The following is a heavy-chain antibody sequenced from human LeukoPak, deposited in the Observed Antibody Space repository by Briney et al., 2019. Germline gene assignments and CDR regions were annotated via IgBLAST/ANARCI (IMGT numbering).Heavy chain of an antibody. V-gene: IGHV4-34*01. Sequence: SETLSLTCAVYGESFTGYYWSWIRQSPGTGLEWIGEIDHRGNTNYNPSLTSRVTISVDTSKNQFSLKLSSVTAADTAVYYCGREGIFITMVRGVDVWGQGTTVTVSS. J-gene: IGHJ6*02. CDR2: IDHRGNT. D-gene: IGHD3-10*01. CDR1: GESFTGYY. CDR3: GREGIFITMVRGVDV.